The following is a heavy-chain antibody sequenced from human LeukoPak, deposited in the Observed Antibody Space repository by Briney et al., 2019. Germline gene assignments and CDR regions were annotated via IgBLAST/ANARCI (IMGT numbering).Heavy chain of an antibody. J-gene: IGHJ4*02. Sequence: GGSLRLSCAASGFTFSSYVMHWVRQAPGKGLEWVAIISYDGSNEYYADSVKGRFTLSRDNSKNTLYLQMNSLRTEDTAVYYCAKFSRAVAGTSVAVGYWGQGTLVTVSS. CDR3: AKFSRAVAGTSVAVGY. CDR2: ISYDGSNE. V-gene: IGHV3-30*18. CDR1: GFTFSSYV. D-gene: IGHD6-19*01.